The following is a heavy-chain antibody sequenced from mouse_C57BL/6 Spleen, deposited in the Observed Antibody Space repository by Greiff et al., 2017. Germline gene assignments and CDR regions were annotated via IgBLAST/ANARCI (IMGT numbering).Heavy chain of an antibody. V-gene: IGHV1-82*01. CDR1: GYAFSSSW. D-gene: IGHD4-1*01. J-gene: IGHJ3*01. Sequence: QVQLQQSGPELVKPGASVKISCKASGYAFSSSWMNWVKQRPGKGLEWIGRIYPGDGDTNYNGKFKGKATLTADKSSSTAYMQLSSLTSEDSAVYFCAREDWEVAWFAYWGQGTLVTVSA. CDR2: IYPGDGDT. CDR3: AREDWEVAWFAY.